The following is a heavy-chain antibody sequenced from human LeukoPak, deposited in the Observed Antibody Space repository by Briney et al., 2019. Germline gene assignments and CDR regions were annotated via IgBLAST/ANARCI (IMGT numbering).Heavy chain of an antibody. CDR1: GFSFSSYS. D-gene: IGHD3-22*01. CDR3: ARAKMFYYEGGTYYHAFDI. V-gene: IGHV3-21*01. Sequence: GGSLRLSCAASGFSFSSYSMNWVRQAPGKGLEWVSSISSNSNYIYYADSVKGRFTISRDNAKNSLYLQMNSLRAEDTAVYYCARAKMFYYEGGTYYHAFDIWGQGTMVTVSS. J-gene: IGHJ3*02. CDR2: ISSNSNYI.